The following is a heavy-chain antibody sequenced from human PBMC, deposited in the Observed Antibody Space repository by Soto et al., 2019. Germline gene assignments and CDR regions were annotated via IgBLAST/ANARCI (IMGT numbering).Heavy chain of an antibody. CDR3: ARVDTAMVEVGYFDY. CDR2: IIPIFGTA. V-gene: IGHV1-69*13. CDR1: GGTFSSYA. Sequence: ASVKVSCKASGGTFSSYAISWVRQAPGQGLEWMGGIIPIFGTANYAQKFQGRVTITADESTSTAYMELSSLRSEDTAVYYCARVDTAMVEVGYFDYWGQGTLVTVSS. J-gene: IGHJ4*02. D-gene: IGHD5-18*01.